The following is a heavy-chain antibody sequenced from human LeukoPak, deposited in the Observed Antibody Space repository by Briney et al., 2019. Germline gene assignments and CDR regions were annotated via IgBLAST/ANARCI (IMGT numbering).Heavy chain of an antibody. CDR3: AKAPTWFGELFSWGIKYYFDY. Sequence: PGGSLRLSCAASGFTFSSYAMSWVRQAPGKGLEWVSGISGSDGSTNYADSVKGRFTISRENSKNTLYLQMNSLRAEDTAVYYCAKAPTWFGELFSWGIKYYFDYWGQGTLVTVSS. V-gene: IGHV3-23*01. D-gene: IGHD3-10*01. CDR2: ISGSDGST. CDR1: GFTFSSYA. J-gene: IGHJ4*02.